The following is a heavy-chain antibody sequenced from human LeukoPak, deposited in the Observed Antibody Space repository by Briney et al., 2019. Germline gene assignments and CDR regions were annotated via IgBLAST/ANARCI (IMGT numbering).Heavy chain of an antibody. J-gene: IGHJ4*02. D-gene: IGHD3-22*01. CDR3: ARLGYYGSSGYYPFDY. Sequence: SETLSLTCTVSGGSISSYYWSWIRQPPGKGLEWIGYIYYSGSTNHNPSLKSRVTISVDTSKNQFSLKLSSVTAADTAVYYCARLGYYGSSGYYPFDYWGQGTLVTVSS. V-gene: IGHV4-59*08. CDR1: GGSISSYY. CDR2: IYYSGST.